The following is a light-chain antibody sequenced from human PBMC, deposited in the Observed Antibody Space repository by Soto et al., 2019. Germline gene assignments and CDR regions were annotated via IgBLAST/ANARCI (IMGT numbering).Light chain of an antibody. CDR2: AAS. J-gene: IGKJ1*01. Sequence: EIVMTQSPATLSVSPGERATLSCRASQSVSSNLAWYQQKPGQAPRLLIYAASTRATGIPARFSGSGSGTEFTLTISSLQSEDFAVYYCQQYNNWPPWTFGQGTKVGIK. V-gene: IGKV3-15*01. CDR1: QSVSSN. CDR3: QQYNNWPPWT.